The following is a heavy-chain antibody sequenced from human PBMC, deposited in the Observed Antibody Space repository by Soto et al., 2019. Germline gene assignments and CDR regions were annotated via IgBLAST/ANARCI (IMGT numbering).Heavy chain of an antibody. CDR1: GFTFSSYG. CDR3: ARDPIQRVTGTNEYYFDY. Sequence: GGSLRLSCAASGFTFSSYGMHWVRQAPGKGLEWVAVIWYDGSNKYYADSVKGRFTISRDNSKNTLYLQMNSLRAEDTAVYYCARDPIQRVTGTNEYYFDYWGQGTLVTVSS. CDR2: IWYDGSNK. J-gene: IGHJ4*02. V-gene: IGHV3-33*01. D-gene: IGHD1-7*01.